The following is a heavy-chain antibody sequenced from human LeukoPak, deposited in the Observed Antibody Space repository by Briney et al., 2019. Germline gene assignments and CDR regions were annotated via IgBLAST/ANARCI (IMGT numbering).Heavy chain of an antibody. Sequence: GGSLRLSCAASGFTVSSKYMNWVRQAPGKGLEWVSGITNSGGSTYYADSVKGRFTISRDNSKNALYLQINSLRAEDTAVYYCAKKIGGVYAFDIWGQGTMVTVSS. V-gene: IGHV3-23*01. J-gene: IGHJ3*02. D-gene: IGHD3-16*01. CDR2: ITNSGGST. CDR3: AKKIGGVYAFDI. CDR1: GFTVSSKY.